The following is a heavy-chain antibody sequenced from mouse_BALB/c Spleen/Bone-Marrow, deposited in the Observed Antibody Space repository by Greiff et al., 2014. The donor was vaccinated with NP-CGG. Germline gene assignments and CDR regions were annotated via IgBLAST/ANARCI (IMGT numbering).Heavy chain of an antibody. CDR3: ALANWDIGGPFAY. CDR1: GYTFTSYT. V-gene: IGHV1-4*01. D-gene: IGHD4-1*01. J-gene: IGHJ3*01. Sequence: VQLQQSGAELARPGASVKMSCKASGYTFTSYTMHWVKQRPGQGLEWIGYINPSSGYTNYNQKFKDKATLTADKSSSTAYMQLSSLTSEDSAAYYCALANWDIGGPFAYWGQGTLVTVSA. CDR2: INPSSGYT.